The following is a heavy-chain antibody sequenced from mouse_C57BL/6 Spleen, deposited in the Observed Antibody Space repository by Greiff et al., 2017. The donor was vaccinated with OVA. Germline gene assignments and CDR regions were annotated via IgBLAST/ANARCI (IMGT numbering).Heavy chain of an antibody. CDR1: GYTFTSYD. Sequence: VKFQESGPELVKPGASVKLSCKASGYTFTSYDINWVKQRPGQGLEWIGWIYPRDGSTKYNEKFKGKATLTVDTSSSTAYMELHSLTSEDSAVYFCARSVITTVVATGYFDYWGQGTTLTVSS. D-gene: IGHD1-1*01. CDR2: IYPRDGST. J-gene: IGHJ2*01. V-gene: IGHV1-85*01. CDR3: ARSVITTVVATGYFDY.